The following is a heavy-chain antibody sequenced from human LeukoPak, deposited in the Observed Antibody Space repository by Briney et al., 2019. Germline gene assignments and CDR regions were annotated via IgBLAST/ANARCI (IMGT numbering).Heavy chain of an antibody. V-gene: IGHV1-46*01. CDR1: GYTFTGYY. D-gene: IGHD3-22*01. CDR2: INPNTGST. CDR3: ASGSHIRVYDTNPYYGHY. J-gene: IGHJ4*02. Sequence: GASVKVSCKASGYTFTGYYIHWVRQAPGQGLEWMGIINPNTGSTSYTQKFQGRVTMTRDMSTSTVYMELSSLRSEDTALYYCASGSHIRVYDTNPYYGHYWGQGTLVTVSS.